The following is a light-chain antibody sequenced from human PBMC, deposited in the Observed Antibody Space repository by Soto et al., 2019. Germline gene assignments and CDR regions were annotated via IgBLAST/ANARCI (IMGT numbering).Light chain of an antibody. CDR2: LGS. CDR3: MQALQSPLT. CDR1: QSLLQSNGYNC. J-gene: IGKJ4*01. V-gene: IGKV2-28*01. Sequence: EIVMTQSPLSLPVTPGEPASISCRSSQSLLQSNGYNCLDWYLQKPGQSPQLLIYLGSNRASGVPDRFSGSGSGTDFTLKIRRVEAEDVGVYYCMQALQSPLTVGGGPKVEIK.